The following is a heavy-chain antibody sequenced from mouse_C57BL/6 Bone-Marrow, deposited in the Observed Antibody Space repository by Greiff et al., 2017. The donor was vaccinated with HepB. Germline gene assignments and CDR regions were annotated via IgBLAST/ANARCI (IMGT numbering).Heavy chain of an antibody. CDR1: GYSITSDY. Sequence: DVKLVESGPGLAKPSQTLSLTCSVTGYSITSDYWNWIRKFPGNKLEYMGYISYSGSTYYNPSLKSRISITRDTTKNQYYLQLNSVLTEDTATYYCASSSYGGAMDYWGQGTSVTVSS. V-gene: IGHV3-8*01. CDR3: ASSSYGGAMDY. CDR2: ISYSGST. D-gene: IGHD1-1*01. J-gene: IGHJ4*01.